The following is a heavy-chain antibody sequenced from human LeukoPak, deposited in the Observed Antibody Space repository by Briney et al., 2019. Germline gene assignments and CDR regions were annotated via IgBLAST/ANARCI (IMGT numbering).Heavy chain of an antibody. CDR1: GFGYN. CDR2: SDPNNGAT. CDR3: ARDSGSYYFDY. Sequence: ASVKVSCKASGFGYNIHWVRQAPGQGLEWMGWSDPNNGATNYAQKLQGRVTMTTDTSTSTAYMEVRSLRSDDTAVYYCARDSGSYYFDYWGQGTLVTVSS. D-gene: IGHD1-26*01. J-gene: IGHJ4*02. V-gene: IGHV1-18*04.